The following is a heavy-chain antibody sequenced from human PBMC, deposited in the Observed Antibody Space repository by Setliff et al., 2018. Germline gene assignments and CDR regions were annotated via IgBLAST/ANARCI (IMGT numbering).Heavy chain of an antibody. CDR1: GGSISSGSYY. CDR2: IYTSGRT. Sequence: SETMSLTCTVSGGSISSGSYYWSWIRRPAGKGLEWIGHIYTSGRTNYNPSLKSRVTISVDTSKNQFSLKLSSVTATDTAVYYCARAFTYYNFWSGYGYGMDVWGQGTTVTVSS. D-gene: IGHD3-3*01. CDR3: ARAFTYYNFWSGYGYGMDV. J-gene: IGHJ6*02. V-gene: IGHV4-61*09.